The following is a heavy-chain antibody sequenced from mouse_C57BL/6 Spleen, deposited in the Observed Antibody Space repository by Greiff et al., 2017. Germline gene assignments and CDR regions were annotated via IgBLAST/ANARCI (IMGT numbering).Heavy chain of an antibody. D-gene: IGHD1-1*01. CDR3: ARCIITTVAYFDY. J-gene: IGHJ2*01. CDR2: ILPGSGST. Sequence: QVQLKESGAELMKPGASVKLSCKATGYTFTGYLIEWVKQRPGHGLEWIGEILPGSGSTNFNEKFKGKATFTADTSSNTAYMQLSSLTTEDSAIYDCARCIITTVAYFDYWGQGTTLTVSS. V-gene: IGHV1-9*01. CDR1: GYTFTGYL.